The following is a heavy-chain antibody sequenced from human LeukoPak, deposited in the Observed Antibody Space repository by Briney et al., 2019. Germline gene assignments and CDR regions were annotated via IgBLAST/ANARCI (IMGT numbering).Heavy chain of an antibody. CDR3: TSLQWSTPDY. Sequence: GVSLRLSCTASGFTFGDYAMSWVRQAPGKGLEWVGFIRSKAYGGTTEYAASVKGRFTISRDDSKSIAYLQMNSLKTEDTAVYYCTSLQWSTPDYWGQGTLVTVSS. J-gene: IGHJ4*02. D-gene: IGHD2-15*01. V-gene: IGHV3-49*04. CDR2: IRSKAYGGTT. CDR1: GFTFGDYA.